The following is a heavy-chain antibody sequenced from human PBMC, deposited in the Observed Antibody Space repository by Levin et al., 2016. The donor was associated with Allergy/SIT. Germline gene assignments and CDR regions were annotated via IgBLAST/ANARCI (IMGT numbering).Heavy chain of an antibody. CDR1: GFTFSNYA. D-gene: IGHD3-3*01. CDR3: AKHFFGMAIITGTFDY. J-gene: IGHJ4*02. V-gene: IGHV3-23*01. Sequence: GESLKISCAASGFTFSNYAMAWVRQAPGKGLEWVSVISGSGDHRYYADSVKGRFTISRDNSKNTLFLQMNSPRAEDTAVYYCAKHFFGMAIITGTFDYWGQGTLVSVSS. CDR2: ISGSGDHR.